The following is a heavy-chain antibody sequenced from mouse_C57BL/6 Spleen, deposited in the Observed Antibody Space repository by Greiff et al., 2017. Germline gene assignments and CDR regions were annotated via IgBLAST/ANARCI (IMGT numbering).Heavy chain of an antibody. CDR2: IDPSDSET. Sequence: QVQLQQPGAELVRPGSSVELSCKASGYTFTSYWMHWVKQRPIQGLEWIGNIDPSDSETHYNQKFKDKATLTVDKSSSTAYMQLSSLTSEDSAVYYCARSGYYGSSYYFDVWGTGTTVTVSS. D-gene: IGHD1-1*01. J-gene: IGHJ1*03. CDR3: ARSGYYGSSYYFDV. V-gene: IGHV1-52*01. CDR1: GYTFTSYW.